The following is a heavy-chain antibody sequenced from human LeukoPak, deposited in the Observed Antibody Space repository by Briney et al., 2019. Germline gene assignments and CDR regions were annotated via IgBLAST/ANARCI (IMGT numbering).Heavy chain of an antibody. CDR3: AKEIWQRLFVYDY. CDR2: ISDRGLST. J-gene: IGHJ4*02. Sequence: PGGSLRLSRAASGFTFSSYAMSWVRQAPGKGLEWVSTISDRGLSTHYADSVKGRFTISRDNSKNTVYLQMNSLRAEDTAVYYCAKEIWQRLFVYDYWGQGTLLTVSS. CDR1: GFTFSSYA. D-gene: IGHD3-10*02. V-gene: IGHV3-23*01.